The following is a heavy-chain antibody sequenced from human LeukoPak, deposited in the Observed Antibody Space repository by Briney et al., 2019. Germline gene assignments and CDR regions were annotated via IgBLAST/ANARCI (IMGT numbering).Heavy chain of an antibody. CDR2: ISYDGPNK. CDR1: GFTFNSYG. D-gene: IGHD5-18*01. J-gene: IGHJ4*02. V-gene: IGHV3-30*18. Sequence: GGSLRLSCAAAGFTFNSYGMHWVRQAPGKGLEWVAVISYDGPNKYYADSVKGRFTISRDDSKSTLYLQMNSLRPEDTAVYYCAKEKLPSGYSFLTDYWGQGTLVTVSS. CDR3: AKEKLPSGYSFLTDY.